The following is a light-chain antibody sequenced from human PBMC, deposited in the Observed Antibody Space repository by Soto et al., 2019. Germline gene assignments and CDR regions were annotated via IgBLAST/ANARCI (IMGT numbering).Light chain of an antibody. CDR1: SSDVGSYNL. V-gene: IGLV2-23*02. CDR3: CSYAGSSTYV. J-gene: IGLJ1*01. CDR2: EVS. Sequence: QSVLTQPASVSGCPGQSITSSCTGTSSDVGSYNLVSWYQQHPGKAPKLMIYEVSKRPSGVSNRFSGSKSGNTASLTISGLQAEDEADYYCCSYAGSSTYVFGTGTKVPDL.